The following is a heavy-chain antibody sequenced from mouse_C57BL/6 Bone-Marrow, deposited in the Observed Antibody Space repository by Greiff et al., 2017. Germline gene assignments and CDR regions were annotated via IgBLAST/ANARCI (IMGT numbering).Heavy chain of an antibody. Sequence: QVQLQQSGAELVRPGTSVKVSCKASGYAFTNYLIEWVKQRSGQGLEWSGVINPGSGGTNYNEKFKGKATLTADKSSSTAYMQLSSLTSEDSAVYFCAREDYDYDVYYAMDYWGQGTSVTVSS. V-gene: IGHV1-54*01. CDR3: AREDYDYDVYYAMDY. D-gene: IGHD2-4*01. J-gene: IGHJ4*01. CDR1: GYAFTNYL. CDR2: INPGSGGT.